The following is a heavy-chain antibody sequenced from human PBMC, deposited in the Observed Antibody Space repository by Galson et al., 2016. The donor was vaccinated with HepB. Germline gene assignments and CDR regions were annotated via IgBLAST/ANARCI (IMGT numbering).Heavy chain of an antibody. Sequence: SLRLSCAASGFTFSSYAMTWVRQAPGKGLEWVSAISGSGTSLYYADSVKGRFTISRDNSKNTLYLQMNSLRAEDTAVYFCARAPCTGDCYPDYWGQGTLVTVSS. J-gene: IGHJ4*02. CDR2: ISGSGTSL. D-gene: IGHD2-21*02. V-gene: IGHV3-23*01. CDR1: GFTFSSYA. CDR3: ARAPCTGDCYPDY.